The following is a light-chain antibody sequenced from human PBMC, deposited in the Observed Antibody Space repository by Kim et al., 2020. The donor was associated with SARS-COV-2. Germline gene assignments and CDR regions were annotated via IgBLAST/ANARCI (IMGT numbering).Light chain of an antibody. CDR3: QQSYNTPIT. Sequence: DIQMTQSPSFLSASLGDTVTITCRASQSISHSVHWYQCKPPGQAPNLLVHGSSSLYAGAPSRFGGSGSGTEFTLTISDLQPEDSALYYCQQSYNTPITFGQGTRLEIK. J-gene: IGKJ5*01. CDR1: QSISHS. CDR2: GSS. V-gene: IGKV1-39*01.